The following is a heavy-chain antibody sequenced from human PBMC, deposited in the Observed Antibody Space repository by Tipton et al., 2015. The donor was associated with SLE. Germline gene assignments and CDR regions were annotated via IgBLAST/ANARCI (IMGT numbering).Heavy chain of an antibody. CDR1: GFTFSAYA. CDR3: ANRPVGTIYHFVY. D-gene: IGHD1-1*01. V-gene: IGHV3-23*01. Sequence: GSLGLSCVASGFTFSAYAMGCVRQAPGKGLAWVSSITASGRITFYADSVKGRFTISRDSSTNTLNLQMNSLGGGDTATYFCANRPVGTIYHFVYWGRGNLVTVSS. CDR2: ITASGRIT. J-gene: IGHJ4*02.